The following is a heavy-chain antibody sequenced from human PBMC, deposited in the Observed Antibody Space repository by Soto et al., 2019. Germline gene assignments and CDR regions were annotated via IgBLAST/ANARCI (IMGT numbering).Heavy chain of an antibody. CDR1: VFSVTNNY. D-gene: IGHD2-2*01. V-gene: IGHV3-66*01. CDR2: IDIGGNT. CDR3: ARGRGSTGYLGREHYFDY. Sequence: EVQVVESGGGLVQPGGSLRLSCAASVFSVTNNYMNWVRQAPGKGLEWVSIIDIGGNTYYADSVKDRFTISRDNSRNTLYLHMDSLRAEDTAVYYCARGRGSTGYLGREHYFDYWGQGTLVTVSP. J-gene: IGHJ4*02.